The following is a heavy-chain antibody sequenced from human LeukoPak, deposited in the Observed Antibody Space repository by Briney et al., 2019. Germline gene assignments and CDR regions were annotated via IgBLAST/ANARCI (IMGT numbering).Heavy chain of an antibody. D-gene: IGHD1-14*01. V-gene: IGHV3-23*01. Sequence: GGSLRLSCVASGFTFSSYAMGWVRQAPGKGLEWVSSTSGNGEKTFYADSVKGRFTISRDDSKYTVYLQMNSLRVEDTAVYYSRIDRRYSLDSWGQGTLVTVSS. CDR1: GFTFSSYA. CDR3: RIDRRYSLDS. CDR2: TSGNGEKT. J-gene: IGHJ4*02.